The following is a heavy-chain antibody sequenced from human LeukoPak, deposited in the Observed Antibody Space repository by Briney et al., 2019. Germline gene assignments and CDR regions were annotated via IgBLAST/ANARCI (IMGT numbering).Heavy chain of an antibody. CDR3: AKYRDNCDSSGYKEAFDY. Sequence: PGGSLRLSCAASGFTFSSYSMSWVRQAPGKGLEWVSEISGSGGTTYYADSVKGRFTISRDNAKNTLYLQMNSVRAEDTDVYHCAKYRDNCDSSGYKEAFDYWGQGTLVTVSS. V-gene: IGHV3-23*01. D-gene: IGHD3-22*01. J-gene: IGHJ4*02. CDR2: ISGSGGTT. CDR1: GFTFSSYS.